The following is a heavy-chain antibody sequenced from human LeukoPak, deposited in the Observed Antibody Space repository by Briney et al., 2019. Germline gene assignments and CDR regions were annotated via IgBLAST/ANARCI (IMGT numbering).Heavy chain of an antibody. CDR3: ANLPYGSGKISPYYYSYYMDV. J-gene: IGHJ6*03. D-gene: IGHD3-10*01. CDR2: IYYSGTT. V-gene: IGHV4-59*08. CDR1: GASIDSYY. Sequence: SETLSLTCTISGASIDSYYWSWIRQPPGKGLEWIGYIYYSGTTNYNPSLKRRVTISVDTSKNQFSLKLNSVTAADTAVYYCANLPYGSGKISPYYYSYYMDVWGKGTTVIVSS.